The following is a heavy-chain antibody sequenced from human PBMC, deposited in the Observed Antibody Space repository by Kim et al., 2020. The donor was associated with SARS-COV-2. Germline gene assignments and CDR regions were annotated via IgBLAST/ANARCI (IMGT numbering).Heavy chain of an antibody. CDR3: ARARYGSGSYHGSLDY. V-gene: IGHV4-34*01. Sequence: SETLSLTCAVYGGSFSGYYWSWIRQPPGKGLEWIGEINHSGSTNYNPSLKSRVTISVDTSKNQFSLKLSSVTAADTAVYYCARARYGSGSYHGSLDYWGQGTLVTVSS. J-gene: IGHJ4*02. D-gene: IGHD3-10*01. CDR1: GGSFSGYY. CDR2: INHSGST.